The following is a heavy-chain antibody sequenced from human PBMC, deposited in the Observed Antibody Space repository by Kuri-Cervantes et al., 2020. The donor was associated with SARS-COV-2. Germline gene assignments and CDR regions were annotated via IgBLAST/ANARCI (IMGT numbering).Heavy chain of an antibody. CDR2: MNPNSGNT. CDR3: ARGAIAAAGTFDY. D-gene: IGHD6-13*01. J-gene: IGHJ4*02. CDR1: GYTFTSYD. Sequence: ASVKVSCKASGYTFTSYDINWVRQATGQGLEWMGWMNPNSGNTGYAQKFQGRVTMTRNTSICTAYMELSSLRSEDTAVYYCARGAIAAAGTFDYWGQGTLVTVSS. V-gene: IGHV1-8*01.